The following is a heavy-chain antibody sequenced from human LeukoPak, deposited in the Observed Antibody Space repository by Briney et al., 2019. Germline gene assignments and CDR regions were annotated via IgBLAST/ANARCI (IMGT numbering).Heavy chain of an antibody. V-gene: IGHV3-20*04. J-gene: IGHJ4*02. CDR1: GFTFGDCG. D-gene: IGHD3-10*01. CDR3: VRGFRGGPFDY. CDR2: IVRNGGGT. Sequence: PGESLRLSCVASGFTFGDCGMSWVRQAPGKGLEWVSGIVRNGGGTGYADSVKGRFTISRDNAENSLYLQMNSLRADDTALYYCVRGFRGGPFDYWGQGTLVTVSS.